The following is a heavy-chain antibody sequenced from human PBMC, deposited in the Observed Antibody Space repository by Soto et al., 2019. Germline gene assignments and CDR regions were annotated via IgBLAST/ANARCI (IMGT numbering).Heavy chain of an antibody. V-gene: IGHV3-11*06. J-gene: IGHJ4*02. CDR3: ARPPRKSAAYYFDY. CDR2: ISSSSSYT. Sequence: AGGPLRLAGSASGFPFSDYYMGWIRQAPGKGLEWVSYISSSSSYTNYADSVKGRFTISRDNAKNSLYLQMNSLRAEDTAVYYCARPPRKSAAYYFDYWGQGTLVTVSS. CDR1: GFPFSDYY. D-gene: IGHD2-15*01.